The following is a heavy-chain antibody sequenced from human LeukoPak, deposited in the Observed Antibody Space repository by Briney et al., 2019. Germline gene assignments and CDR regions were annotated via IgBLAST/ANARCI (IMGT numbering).Heavy chain of an antibody. V-gene: IGHV1-18*01. CDR3: AKVYTMVEGVTDFDY. CDR1: GYTFTSYG. CDR2: ISAHNGNT. D-gene: IGHD3-10*01. Sequence: ASVKVSCKASGYTFTSYGISWVRQAPGQGLEWMGWISAHNGNTNYAQKLQGRVTMTTDTSTSTAYMELRSLRSDDTAVYYCAKVYTMVEGVTDFDYWGQGTLVTVSS. J-gene: IGHJ4*02.